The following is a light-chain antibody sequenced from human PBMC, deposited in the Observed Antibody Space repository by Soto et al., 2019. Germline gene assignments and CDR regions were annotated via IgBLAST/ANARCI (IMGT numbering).Light chain of an antibody. CDR2: GAS. CDR3: HQYGTLPLS. V-gene: IGKV3-20*01. Sequence: EILLTQSPGTLSLSPGDRATLSCRASQSLGSTFLAWYQQKSGQSPRLLIYGASDRATDIPDRFSGSGSVADFTLTISRLEPEDFAVYFCHQYGTLPLSFGGGTKVEIK. CDR1: QSLGSTF. J-gene: IGKJ4*01.